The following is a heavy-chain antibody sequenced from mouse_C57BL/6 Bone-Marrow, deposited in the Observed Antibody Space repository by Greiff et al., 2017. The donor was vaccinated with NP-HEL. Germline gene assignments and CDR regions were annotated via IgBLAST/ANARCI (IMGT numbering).Heavy chain of an antibody. CDR3: ARREAMATDFDY. CDR2: INPNNGGT. V-gene: IGHV1-26*01. D-gene: IGHD2-13*01. CDR1: GYTFTDYY. Sequence: EVQLQQSGPELVKPGASVKISCKASGYTFTDYYMNWVKQSHGKSLEWIGDINPNNGGTSYNQKFKGKATLTVDKSSSTAYMELRSLTSEDSAVYYCARREAMATDFDYWGQGTTLTVSS. J-gene: IGHJ2*01.